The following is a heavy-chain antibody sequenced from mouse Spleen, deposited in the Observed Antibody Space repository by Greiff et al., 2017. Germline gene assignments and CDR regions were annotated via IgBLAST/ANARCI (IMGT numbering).Heavy chain of an antibody. J-gene: IGHJ3*01. CDR1: GFTFSSYA. Sequence: EVKVVESGGGLVKPGGSLKLSCAASGFTFSSYAMSWVRQTPEKRLEWVATISDGGSYTYYPDNVKGRFTISRDNAKNNLYLQMSHLKSEDTAMYYCARDEGFAYWGQGTLVTVSA. V-gene: IGHV5-4*01. CDR2: ISDGGSYT. CDR3: ARDEGFAY.